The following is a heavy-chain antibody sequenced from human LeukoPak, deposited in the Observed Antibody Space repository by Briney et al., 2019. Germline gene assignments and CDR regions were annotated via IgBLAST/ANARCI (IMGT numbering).Heavy chain of an antibody. Sequence: PSETLSLTCSVSGGSISSYYWSWIRQPPGKGLEWIGYIYYSGSTNYNPSLKSRVTISVDTSKNQFSLRLSSVAAADTAVYYCARVTGYMVEDYFDYWGQGTLVTVSS. CDR3: ARVTGYMVEDYFDY. V-gene: IGHV4-59*01. J-gene: IGHJ4*02. CDR1: GGSISSYY. D-gene: IGHD6-13*01. CDR2: IYYSGST.